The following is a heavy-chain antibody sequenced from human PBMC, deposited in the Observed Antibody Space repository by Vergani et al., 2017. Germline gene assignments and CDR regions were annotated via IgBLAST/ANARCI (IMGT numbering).Heavy chain of an antibody. D-gene: IGHD3-3*01. CDR3: ARGIGVITIFGVVIIGRNENKHWFDP. Sequence: EVQLVESGGGLVQPGRSLRLSCAASGFTFDDYAMHWVRQAPGKGLEWVPGISWNSGSIGYADSVKGRFTISRDNAKNSLYLQMNRLRAEDTALYYCARGIGVITIFGVVIIGRNENKHWFDPWGQGTLVTVSS. J-gene: IGHJ5*02. V-gene: IGHV3-9*01. CDR1: GFTFDDYA. CDR2: ISWNSGSI.